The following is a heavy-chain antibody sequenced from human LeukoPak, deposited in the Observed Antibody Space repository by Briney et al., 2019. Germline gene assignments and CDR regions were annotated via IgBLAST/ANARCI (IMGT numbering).Heavy chain of an antibody. V-gene: IGHV3-7*01. CDR3: ARDPGIAVAGTGWFDP. CDR1: GFTFSSYW. J-gene: IGHJ5*02. Sequence: GGSLRLSCAASGFTFSSYWMNWVRQAPGKGLEWVANIKQDGSEKYYVDSVKGRFTISRDNAKNSLYLQMNSLRAEDTAVYYCARDPGIAVAGTGWFDPWGQGTLVTVSS. CDR2: IKQDGSEK. D-gene: IGHD6-19*01.